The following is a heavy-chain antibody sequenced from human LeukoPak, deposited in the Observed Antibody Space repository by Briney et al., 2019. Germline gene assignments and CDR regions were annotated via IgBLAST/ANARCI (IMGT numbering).Heavy chain of an antibody. J-gene: IGHJ4*02. CDR3: AKDRTRSFDY. D-gene: IGHD1-7*01. CDR2: ISYDGSNK. Sequence: QPGRSLRLSCAASGFTFSSYGMHWVRQAPGKGLEWVAVISYDGSNKYYADSVKGRFTISRDNSKNTLYLQMNSLRAEGTAVYYCAKDRTRSFDYWGQGTLVTVSS. CDR1: GFTFSSYG. V-gene: IGHV3-30*18.